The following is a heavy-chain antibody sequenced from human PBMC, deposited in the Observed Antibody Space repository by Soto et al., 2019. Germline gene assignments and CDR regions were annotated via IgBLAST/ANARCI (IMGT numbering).Heavy chain of an antibody. CDR2: ISSSSSYI. CDR3: ARDQVAGTRYFDL. CDR1: GFTFSSYS. J-gene: IGHJ2*01. Sequence: EVQLVESGGGLVKPGGSLRLSCAASGFTFSSYSMNWVRQAPGKGLEWVSSISSSSSYIYYADSVKGRFIISRDNAKNSLYLQMNSLGAEDTAVYYCARDQVAGTRYFDLWGRGTLVTFSS. D-gene: IGHD6-19*01. V-gene: IGHV3-21*01.